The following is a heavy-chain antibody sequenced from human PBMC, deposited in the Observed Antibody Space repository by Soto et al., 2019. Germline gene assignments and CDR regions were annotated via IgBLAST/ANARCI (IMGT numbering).Heavy chain of an antibody. CDR2: INPSGGST. J-gene: IGHJ6*02. CDR1: GYTFTSYY. Sequence: ASVKVSCKASGYTFTSYYMHWVRQAPGQGLEWMGIINPSGGSTSYAQKFQGRVTMTRDTSTSTVYMELSSLRSEDTAVYYCAREKPTDYYYHYVMDFWGQGSTVIVSS. V-gene: IGHV1-46*01. CDR3: AREKPTDYYYHYVMDF.